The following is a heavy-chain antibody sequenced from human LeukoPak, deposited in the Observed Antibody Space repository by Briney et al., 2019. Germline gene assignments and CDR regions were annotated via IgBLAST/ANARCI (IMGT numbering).Heavy chain of an antibody. Sequence: SETLSLTCAVSGGSISSSNWWSWVRQPPGKGLEWIGEIYHSGSTNYNPSLKSRVTISVDTSKNQFSLKLSSVTAADTAVYYCARGSVRNPTYYYGSGRRGSPAHLDYWGQGTLVTVSS. D-gene: IGHD3-10*01. CDR2: IYHSGST. V-gene: IGHV4-4*02. CDR1: GGSISSSNW. CDR3: ARGSVRNPTYYYGSGRRGSPAHLDY. J-gene: IGHJ4*02.